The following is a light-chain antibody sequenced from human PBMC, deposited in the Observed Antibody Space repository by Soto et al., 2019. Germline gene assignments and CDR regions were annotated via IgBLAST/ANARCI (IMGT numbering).Light chain of an antibody. CDR1: QSFSSY. Sequence: EIVLTQSPATLSLSPGERATLSCRASQSFSSYLAWYQQKPGQTPRLLIYDASKRPTCIPARFSGRGSGTDFTLTFSCLEPEDFAVYYCQQRSNWPPVITFGQGTRLEIK. CDR3: QQRSNWPPVIT. J-gene: IGKJ5*01. CDR2: DAS. V-gene: IGKV3-11*01.